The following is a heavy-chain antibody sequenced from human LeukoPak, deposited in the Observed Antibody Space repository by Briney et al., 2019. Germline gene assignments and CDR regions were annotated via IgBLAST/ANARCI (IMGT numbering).Heavy chain of an antibody. CDR1: GYTFTGYY. D-gene: IGHD5-18*01. Sequence: ASVKVSCKASGYTFTGYYMHWVRQAPGQGLEWMGWINPNSGGTNYAQKFQGRVTMTRDTSISTAYMELSSLRSEDTAVYYCAREGGAYSATDYWGQGTLVTVSS. V-gene: IGHV1-2*02. CDR2: INPNSGGT. J-gene: IGHJ4*02. CDR3: AREGGAYSATDY.